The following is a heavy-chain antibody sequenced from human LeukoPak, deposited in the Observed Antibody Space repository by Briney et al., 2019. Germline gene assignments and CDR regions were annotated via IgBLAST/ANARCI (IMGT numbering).Heavy chain of an antibody. V-gene: IGHV4-38-2*02. CDR2: IDHSGST. CDR1: GYSISSGYY. D-gene: IGHD6-19*01. Sequence: PSETLSLTCAVSGYSISSGYYWGWIRQPPGKGLEWIGSIDHSGSTYYNPSLKSRVIISVDTSKNQFSLRLSSVTAADTAVYYCARDRGWGQFYFDQRGQGSLVTVST. J-gene: IGHJ4*02. CDR3: ARDRGWGQFYFDQ.